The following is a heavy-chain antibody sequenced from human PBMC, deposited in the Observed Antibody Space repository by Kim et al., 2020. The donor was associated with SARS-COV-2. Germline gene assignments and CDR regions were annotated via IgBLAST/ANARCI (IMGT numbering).Heavy chain of an antibody. CDR3: ARESWWNIIAVADYYFDY. Sequence: GGSLRLSCAASGFTFSSYAMHWVRQAPGKGLEWVAVISYDGSNKYYADSVKGRFTISRDNSKNTLYLQMNSLRAEDTAVYYCARESWWNIIAVADYYFDYWGQGTLVTVSS. J-gene: IGHJ4*02. CDR1: GFTFSSYA. V-gene: IGHV3-30*04. D-gene: IGHD6-19*01. CDR2: ISYDGSNK.